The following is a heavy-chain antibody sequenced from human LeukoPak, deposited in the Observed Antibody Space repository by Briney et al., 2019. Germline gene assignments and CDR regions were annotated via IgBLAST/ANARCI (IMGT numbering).Heavy chain of an antibody. V-gene: IGHV3-15*01. CDR3: TTDAYYYDSSGYYPFFDY. J-gene: IGHJ4*02. Sequence: GGSLRLSCAASGFTFSSYAMSWVRQAPGKGLEWVGRIKSKTDGGTTDYAAPVKGRFTISRDDSKNTLYLQMNSLKTEDTAVYYCTTDAYYYDSSGYYPFFDYWGQGTLVTVSS. D-gene: IGHD3-22*01. CDR2: IKSKTDGGTT. CDR1: GFTFSSYA.